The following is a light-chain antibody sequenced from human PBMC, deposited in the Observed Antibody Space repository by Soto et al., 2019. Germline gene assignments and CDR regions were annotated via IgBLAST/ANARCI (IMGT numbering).Light chain of an antibody. CDR2: EVN. J-gene: IGLJ3*02. CDR3: TSYTSSNTPV. CDR1: SSDDGGYNY. V-gene: IGLV2-14*01. Sequence: QSALTQPASVSGSPGQSITISCTGTSSDDGGYNYVSWYQQHPGKAPKLMIYEVNNRPSGVSNRFSGSKSGNTASLTISGLQAEDEADYYCTSYTSSNTPVFGGGTKLTVL.